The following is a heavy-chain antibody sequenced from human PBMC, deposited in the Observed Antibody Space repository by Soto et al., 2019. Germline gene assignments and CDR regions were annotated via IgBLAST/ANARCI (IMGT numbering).Heavy chain of an antibody. CDR2: LSGSAGST. J-gene: IGHJ4*02. V-gene: IGHV3-23*01. Sequence: PGGSLRLSCAASGFTFSSYAMSWVRQAPGKGLEWVSALSGSAGSTYYADSVKGRFTISRDNSKNTLYLQMNSLRAEDTAVYYCAKALMLYPHGIMDYWGQGTLVTVSS. D-gene: IGHD2-8*01. CDR1: GFTFSSYA. CDR3: AKALMLYPHGIMDY.